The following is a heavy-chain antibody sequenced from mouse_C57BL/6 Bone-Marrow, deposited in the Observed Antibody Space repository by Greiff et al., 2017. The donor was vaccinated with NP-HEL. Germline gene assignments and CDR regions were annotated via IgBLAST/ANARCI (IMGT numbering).Heavy chain of an antibody. Sequence: VMLVESGAELARPGASVKLSCKASGYTFTSYGISWVKQRTGQGLEWIGEIYPRSGNTYYNEKFKGKATLSADKSSSTAYMELRRLTSEDSAVYFCARDDGSSYGFAYWGQGTLVTVSA. V-gene: IGHV1-81*01. J-gene: IGHJ3*01. CDR1: GYTFTSYG. CDR3: ARDDGSSYGFAY. CDR2: IYPRSGNT. D-gene: IGHD1-1*01.